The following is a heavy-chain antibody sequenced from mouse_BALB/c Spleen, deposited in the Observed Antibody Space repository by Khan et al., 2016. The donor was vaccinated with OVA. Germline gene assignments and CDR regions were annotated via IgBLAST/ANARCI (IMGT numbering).Heavy chain of an antibody. Sequence: QIQLVQSGPELVKPGASVKISCKASGFTFTDYYIHWVKQKPGQGLEWIGWIYPGSGNTKYNEKFKDMATLTVDTSSTTAYMQLSSLTSADTAVYFGAKGGYYDNSLFDYWGQGTTLTVSS. J-gene: IGHJ2*01. V-gene: IGHV1-84*02. D-gene: IGHD1-1*01. CDR2: IYPGSGNT. CDR3: AKGGYYDNSLFDY. CDR1: GFTFTDYY.